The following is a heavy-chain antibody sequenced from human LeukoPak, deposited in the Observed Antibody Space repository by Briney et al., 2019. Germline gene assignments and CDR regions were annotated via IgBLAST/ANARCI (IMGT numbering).Heavy chain of an antibody. CDR2: ISSSGSTI. D-gene: IGHD1-1*01. CDR3: ARQLHPTGYYYYGMDL. CDR1: GFIFSSYE. Sequence: PGGSLRLSCAASGFIFSSYEMNWLRQAPGKGLEWVSHISSSGSTIYYAASVKGRFPISRDNAKNSLYLQMNSLRVEDTAVYYCARQLHPTGYYYYGMDLWGKGTAVTVSS. J-gene: IGHJ6*04. V-gene: IGHV3-48*03.